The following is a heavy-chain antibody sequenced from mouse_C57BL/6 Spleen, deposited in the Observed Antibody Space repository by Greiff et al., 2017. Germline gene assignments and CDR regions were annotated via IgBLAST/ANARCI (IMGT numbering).Heavy chain of an antibody. D-gene: IGHD1-1*01. CDR2: IYPGDGDT. Sequence: QVQLQQPGAELVKPGASVKISCKASGYAFSSYWMNWVKQRPGKGLEWIGQIYPGDGDTNYNGKFKGKATLTADKSSSTAYMQLSSLTSEDSAVYFCARGGGYYGSSYVFDYWGQGTTLTVSS. J-gene: IGHJ2*01. V-gene: IGHV1-80*01. CDR3: ARGGGYYGSSYVFDY. CDR1: GYAFSSYW.